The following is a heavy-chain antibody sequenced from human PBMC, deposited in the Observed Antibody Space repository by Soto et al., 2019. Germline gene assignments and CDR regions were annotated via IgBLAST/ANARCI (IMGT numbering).Heavy chain of an antibody. CDR2: INHSVST. J-gene: IGHJ4*02. CDR3: AGMTHGGNHHYYFDF. CDR1: GGSFSGYY. V-gene: IGHV4-34*01. Sequence: SETLSLTCAVYGGSFSGYYSSWLRQAPGKGLEWIVEINHSVSTNYNPSLMSRVTISVDSSKNQFSLKLSSVTAADTAVYYCAGMTHGGNHHYYFDFWAQGALVTVSS. D-gene: IGHD1-20*01.